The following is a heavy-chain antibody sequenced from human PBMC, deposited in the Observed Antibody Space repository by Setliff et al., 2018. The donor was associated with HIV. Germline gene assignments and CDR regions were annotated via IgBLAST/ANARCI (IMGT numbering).Heavy chain of an antibody. Sequence: LRLSCVGSGFTFNGYAMNWVRQAPGKGLEWVSYISSSSSSIYYGDSVKGRFTISRDNAKNTLYLQMDSLRAEDTAVYYCARGGANPSWFDSWGQGTLVTVSS. CDR2: ISSSSSSI. D-gene: IGHD3-16*01. CDR1: GFTFNGYA. CDR3: ARGGANPSWFDS. J-gene: IGHJ5*01. V-gene: IGHV3-48*04.